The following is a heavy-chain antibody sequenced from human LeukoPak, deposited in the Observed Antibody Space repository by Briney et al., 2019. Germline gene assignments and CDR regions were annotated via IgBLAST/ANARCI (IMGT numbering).Heavy chain of an antibody. CDR3: ARGGNLDIVVVPAAKDYYYYMDV. V-gene: IGHV3-20*04. D-gene: IGHD2-2*03. CDR1: GFTFDDYG. Sequence: GALRLSCAAYGFTFDDYGMSWVRQAPGKGLEWVSGINWNGGSTGYADSVKGRFTIARDNAKKSLYLQMNSMRAEDTALYYCARGGNLDIVVVPAAKDYYYYMDVWGKGTTVTVSS. J-gene: IGHJ6*03. CDR2: INWNGGST.